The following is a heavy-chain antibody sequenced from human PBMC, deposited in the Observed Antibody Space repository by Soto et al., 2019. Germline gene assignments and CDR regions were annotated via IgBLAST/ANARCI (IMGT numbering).Heavy chain of an antibody. D-gene: IGHD2-2*01. CDR2: INAGNGNT. Sequence: ASVKVSCKASGYTFTSYAMHWVRQAPGQRLEWMGWINAGNGNTKYSQKFQGRVTITRDTSASTAYMELSSLRSEDTAVYYCARDYQDIVVVPADYYYYYYMDVWGKGTTVTGSS. CDR3: ARDYQDIVVVPADYYYYYYMDV. J-gene: IGHJ6*03. V-gene: IGHV1-3*01. CDR1: GYTFTSYA.